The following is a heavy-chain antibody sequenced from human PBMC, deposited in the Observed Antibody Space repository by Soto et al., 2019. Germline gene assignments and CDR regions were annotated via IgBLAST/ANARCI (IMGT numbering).Heavy chain of an antibody. Sequence: GGSLRLSCAASGFTFSYYWMHWVRQAPGKGLVWVSRIHSDGSSTTYADFVKGRFIISRDNARNTVDLQMNSVRVEDTAVYYCARGDRGAFDLWGQGTVVTVSS. CDR3: ARGDRGAFDL. D-gene: IGHD1-26*01. V-gene: IGHV3-74*01. CDR2: IHSDGSST. CDR1: GFTFSYYW. J-gene: IGHJ3*01.